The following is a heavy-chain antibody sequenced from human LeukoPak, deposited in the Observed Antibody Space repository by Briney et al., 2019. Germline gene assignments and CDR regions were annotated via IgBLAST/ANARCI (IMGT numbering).Heavy chain of an antibody. J-gene: IGHJ5*02. Sequence: GGSLRLSCAASGFTFSPYSVNWVRQAPGKGLEWVSYMSSGGSTIYYADSVKGRFTISRDNAKNSLYLQMNSLRAEDTAVYYCARAIASGIDWFDPWGQGTLVTVSS. CDR1: GFTFSPYS. CDR3: ARAIASGIDWFDP. V-gene: IGHV3-48*01. D-gene: IGHD6-13*01. CDR2: MSSGGSTI.